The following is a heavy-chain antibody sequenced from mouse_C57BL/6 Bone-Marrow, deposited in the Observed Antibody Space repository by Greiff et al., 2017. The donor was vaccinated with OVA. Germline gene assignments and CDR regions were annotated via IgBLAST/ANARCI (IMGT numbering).Heavy chain of an antibody. CDR3: ARAWLTGDCAIDY. Sequence: VQLQQPGTDLVKPGASVKLSCTASGYTFTSYWMHWVQQRPGQGLEWIGNINPSNGGTNYNDKFKSQATLTVDNSSSTNYMQLISLTSVSSEADDRARAWLTGDCAIDYWGQGTSVTVSA. J-gene: IGHJ4*01. V-gene: IGHV1-53*01. D-gene: IGHD4-1*01. CDR1: GYTFTSYW. CDR2: INPSNGGT.